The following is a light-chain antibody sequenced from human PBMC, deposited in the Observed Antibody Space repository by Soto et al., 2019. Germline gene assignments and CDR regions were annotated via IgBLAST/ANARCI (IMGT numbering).Light chain of an antibody. V-gene: IGKV3-11*01. CDR3: QHRSNWHIT. CDR2: AAS. Sequence: EIVLTQSPATLSLSPGERATLSCRASQSVSRYLAWYQQKPGQAPRLLIYAASNRATGIPARFSGSGSGTDFTLTISSLEPEDFAIYYCQHRSNWHITFGQGTRLDIK. CDR1: QSVSRY. J-gene: IGKJ5*01.